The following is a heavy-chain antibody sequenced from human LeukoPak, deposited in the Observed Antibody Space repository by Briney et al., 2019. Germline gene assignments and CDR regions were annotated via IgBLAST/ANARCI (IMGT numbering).Heavy chain of an antibody. CDR3: ARHVPYGGNLGYFDY. Sequence: SETLSLTCTVSGGSISSSSYYWGWIRQPPGKGLEWIGSIYYSGSTYYNPSLKSRVTISVDTSKNQFSLKLSSVTAADTAVYYCARHVPYGGNLGYFDYWGQGTLVTASS. D-gene: IGHD4-23*01. J-gene: IGHJ4*02. CDR1: GGSISSSSYY. V-gene: IGHV4-39*01. CDR2: IYYSGST.